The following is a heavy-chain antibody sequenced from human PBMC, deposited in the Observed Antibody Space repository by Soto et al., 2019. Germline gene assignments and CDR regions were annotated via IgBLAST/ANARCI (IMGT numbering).Heavy chain of an antibody. D-gene: IGHD3-16*01. CDR1: GGSISSYY. CDR3: ARDKVGTPGLDFDY. CDR2: IYYSGST. V-gene: IGHV4-59*01. Sequence: SETLSLTCTVSGGSISSYYWSWIRQPPGKGLEWIGYIYYSGSTNYNPSLKSRVTISVDTSKNQFSLKLSSVTAADTAVYYCARDKVGTPGLDFDYWGQGTLVTVSS. J-gene: IGHJ4*02.